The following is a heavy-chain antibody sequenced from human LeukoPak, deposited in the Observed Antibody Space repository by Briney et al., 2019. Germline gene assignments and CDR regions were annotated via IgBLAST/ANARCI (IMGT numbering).Heavy chain of an antibody. J-gene: IGHJ4*02. V-gene: IGHV3-9*01. CDR2: ISWGSGSI. D-gene: IGHD6-19*01. CDR1: GFTFDDYA. Sequence: GRSLRLSCAASGFTFDDYAMHWVRQAPGKGLEWVSGISWGSGSIGYADSVKGRFIISRDNAKNSLYLQMNSLRAEDTALYYCAKDRYSSGRGAFDYWGQGTLVIVSS. CDR3: AKDRYSSGRGAFDY.